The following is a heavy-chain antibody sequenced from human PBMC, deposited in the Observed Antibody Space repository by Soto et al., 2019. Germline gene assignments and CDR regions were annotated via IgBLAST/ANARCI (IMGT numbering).Heavy chain of an antibody. CDR3: ARPKGTYRSGYYYFDF. D-gene: IGHD6-19*01. Sequence: VQLEQSGGEVKQPGSSVRVSCKTSGGTFSTYAINWVRQAPGQGLEWMGAIIPLFGTADYSQKCQGRVTITADESTSTAYMELSSLRFDDTAVYFCARPKGTYRSGYYYFDFWGQGTLVTVSS. CDR2: IIPLFGTA. CDR1: GGTFSTYA. V-gene: IGHV1-69*01. J-gene: IGHJ4*02.